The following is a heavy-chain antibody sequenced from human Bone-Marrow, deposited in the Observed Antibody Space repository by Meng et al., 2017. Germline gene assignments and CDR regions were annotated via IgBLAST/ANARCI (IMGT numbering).Heavy chain of an antibody. V-gene: IGHV3-15*01. J-gene: IGHJ4*01. CDR1: GFTFSNAW. CDR2: MKSNVDGGTV. CDR3: SGHVDY. Sequence: LFGWGGGVVQAGGSLRLSCAASGFTFSNAWMTWVRQAPGKGLEWIGRMKSNVDGGTVDYAAAVKGRFFISRDDSENTFYLQMNSLKTEDTAVYYCSGHVDYWGHGTLVTVSS.